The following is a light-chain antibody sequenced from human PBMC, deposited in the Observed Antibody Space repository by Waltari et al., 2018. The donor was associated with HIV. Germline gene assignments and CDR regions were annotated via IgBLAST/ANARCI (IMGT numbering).Light chain of an antibody. CDR1: RTVLYSSDNQNY. V-gene: IGKV4-1*01. J-gene: IGKJ4*01. CDR2: WAS. Sequence: DIVMTPSPESLAVSLGERATINCTSSRTVLYSSDNQNYLAWYLQRPGQSPRVLLFWASTRAFGVPNRFSGSGSGTDFSLTLSSLQADDVGIYYCQQYYTVPPTFGGGTKVEI. CDR3: QQYYTVPPT.